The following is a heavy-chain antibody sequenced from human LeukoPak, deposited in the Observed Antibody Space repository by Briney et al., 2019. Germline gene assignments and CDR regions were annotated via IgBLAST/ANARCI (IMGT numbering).Heavy chain of an antibody. J-gene: IGHJ4*02. D-gene: IGHD1-26*01. Sequence: GGSLRLSCAASGFIFNNYAMAWVPQAPGKGLEWVSAISDSGSSTYYADSVKGRFTISKAKSRNTLHLQMNSLRAEDTAIYYCAKDIRVGLYYFDDWGQGTLVTVSS. CDR2: ISDSGSST. CDR3: AKDIRVGLYYFDD. CDR1: GFIFNNYA. V-gene: IGHV3-23*01.